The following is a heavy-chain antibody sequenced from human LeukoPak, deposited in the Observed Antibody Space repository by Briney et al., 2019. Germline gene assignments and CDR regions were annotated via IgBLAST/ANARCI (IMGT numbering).Heavy chain of an antibody. Sequence: GGSLRLSCAASGFTFSGSAIHWVRQASGRGLEWIGRIRSKANSYATAYVASVRGRFAICRDDSKNTAYLQMNSLKIEDTAVYYCTRLGEYTSSSGNYWGQGTLVTVSS. CDR1: GFTFSGSA. CDR2: IRSKANSYAT. J-gene: IGHJ4*02. V-gene: IGHV3-73*01. D-gene: IGHD6-6*01. CDR3: TRLGEYTSSSGNY.